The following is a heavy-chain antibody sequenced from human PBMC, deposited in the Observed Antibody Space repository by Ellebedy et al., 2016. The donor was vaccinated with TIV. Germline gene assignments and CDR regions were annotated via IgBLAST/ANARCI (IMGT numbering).Heavy chain of an antibody. Sequence: ESLKISCAASGFTFNNYAMSWVRQPPGKGLEWIGYNDYNNGGNNYNPALKSRVTISVDTSKNQFSLKLRSVTAADTSVYWCTTLHPNWFYGMDVWGQGTTVTVSS. CDR3: TTLHPNWFYGMDV. J-gene: IGHJ6*02. CDR1: GFTFNNYA. CDR2: NDYNNGGN. V-gene: IGHV4-59*01. D-gene: IGHD2-8*01.